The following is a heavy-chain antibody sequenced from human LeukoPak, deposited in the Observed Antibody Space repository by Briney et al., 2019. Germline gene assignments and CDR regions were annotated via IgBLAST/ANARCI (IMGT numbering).Heavy chain of an antibody. V-gene: IGHV3-7*04. Sequence: GGSLRLSCAASGFTFSSYWMSWVRQAPGKGLEWVANIKQDGSEKYYVDSVKGRFTISRDNAKNTLYLQMNSLRAEDTAVYYCARGSKSYGDYIRSRIHYFDYWGQGTLVTVSS. CDR2: IKQDGSEK. CDR1: GFTFSSYW. D-gene: IGHD4-17*01. J-gene: IGHJ4*02. CDR3: ARGSKSYGDYIRSRIHYFDY.